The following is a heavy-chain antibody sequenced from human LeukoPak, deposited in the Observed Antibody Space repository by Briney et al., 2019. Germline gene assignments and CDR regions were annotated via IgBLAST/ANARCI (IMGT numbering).Heavy chain of an antibody. CDR3: ARMYGAYVSFDY. D-gene: IGHD4/OR15-4a*01. CDR2: IYTSGTT. Sequence: PSETLSLTCTVSGVSISSYYWSWIRQPAGKGLEWIGRIYTSGTTNYNLSLKSRRTMSVDTSKNQFSLKLSSVTAADTALYYCARMYGAYVSFDYWGQGTLVTVSS. J-gene: IGHJ4*02. CDR1: GVSISSYY. V-gene: IGHV4-4*07.